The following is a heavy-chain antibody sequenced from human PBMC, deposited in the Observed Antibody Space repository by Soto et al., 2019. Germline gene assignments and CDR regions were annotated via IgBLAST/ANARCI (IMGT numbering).Heavy chain of an antibody. D-gene: IGHD1-20*01. CDR3: ARDQLNNWNDDLGGYYYYYGMDV. J-gene: IGHJ6*02. CDR2: INPNSGGT. V-gene: IGHV1-2*04. CDR1: GYTFTGYY. Sequence: ASVKVSCKASGYTFTGYYMHWVRQAPGQGLEWMGWINPNSGGTNYAQKFQGWVTMTRDTSISTAYMELSRLRSDDTAVYYCARDQLNNWNDDLGGYYYYYGMDVWGQGTTVTVSS.